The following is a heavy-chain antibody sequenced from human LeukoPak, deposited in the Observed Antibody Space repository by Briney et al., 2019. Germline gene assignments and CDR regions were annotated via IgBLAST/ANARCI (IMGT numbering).Heavy chain of an antibody. V-gene: IGHV3-9*01. Sequence: GGSLRLSCAASGFTFDDYAIHWVRQAPGKGLEWVSGISWNSGTIGYADSVKGRFTISRDNAKNPLYLQMNSLRAEDTALYYCAKDQNAIAVAFDYWGQGTLVTVSS. J-gene: IGHJ4*02. CDR3: AKDQNAIAVAFDY. CDR2: ISWNSGTI. CDR1: GFTFDDYA. D-gene: IGHD6-19*01.